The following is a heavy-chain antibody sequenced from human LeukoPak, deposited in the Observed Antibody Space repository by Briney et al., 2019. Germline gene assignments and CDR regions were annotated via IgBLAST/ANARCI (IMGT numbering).Heavy chain of an antibody. V-gene: IGHV3-21*01. Sequence: PGGSLRLSCAASGFTFSSYSMNWVRQAPGKGLEWVSSISSSSSYIYYADSVKGRFTISRDNAKNSLYLQMNSLRAEDTAVYYCARDRAYSSSWYNWFDPWGQGTLVTVSS. CDR1: GFTFSSYS. CDR2: ISSSSSYI. CDR3: ARDRAYSSSWYNWFDP. J-gene: IGHJ5*02. D-gene: IGHD6-13*01.